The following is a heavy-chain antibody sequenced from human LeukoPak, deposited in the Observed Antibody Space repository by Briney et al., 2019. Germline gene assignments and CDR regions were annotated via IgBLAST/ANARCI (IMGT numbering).Heavy chain of an antibody. CDR1: GYTFTGYY. J-gene: IGHJ4*02. D-gene: IGHD3-3*01. CDR3: AATIFGVANPDY. V-gene: IGHV1-2*02. Sequence: ASVKDSCKASGYTFTGYYMHWVRQAPGQGLEWMGWINPNSGGTNYAQKFQGRVTMTRDTSISTAYMELSRLRSDDTAVYYCAATIFGVANPDYWGQGTLVTVSS. CDR2: INPNSGGT.